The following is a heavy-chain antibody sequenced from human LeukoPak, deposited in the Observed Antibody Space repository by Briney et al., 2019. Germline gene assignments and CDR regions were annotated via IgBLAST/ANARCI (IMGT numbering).Heavy chain of an antibody. CDR3: ARGGRLTAFYNY. CDR2: INQDGSEK. D-gene: IGHD3-9*01. V-gene: IGHV3-7*04. Sequence: PGGSLRLSCAASGFTFSSYVMIWVRQTPGKGLEWVANINQDGSEKYYVDSVKGRFTISRDNAKNSLYLQMNSLRAEDTAVYYCARGGRLTAFYNYWGQGTLVTVSS. CDR1: GFTFSSYV. J-gene: IGHJ4*02.